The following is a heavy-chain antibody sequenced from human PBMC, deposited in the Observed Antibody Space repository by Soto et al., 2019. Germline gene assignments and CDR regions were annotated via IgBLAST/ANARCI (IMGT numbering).Heavy chain of an antibody. CDR3: ASTPYYGSGTLDY. CDR1: GFTVSSNY. CDR2: IYSGGST. V-gene: IGHV3-53*04. Sequence: EVQLVESGGGLVQPGGSLRLSCAASGFTVSSNYMSWVRQAPGKGLEWVSVIYSGGSTYYADSVKGRFTISRHNSKNTLYRQMNSLRAEDTAVYYCASTPYYGSGTLDYWVQGTLVTVSS. J-gene: IGHJ4*02. D-gene: IGHD3-10*01.